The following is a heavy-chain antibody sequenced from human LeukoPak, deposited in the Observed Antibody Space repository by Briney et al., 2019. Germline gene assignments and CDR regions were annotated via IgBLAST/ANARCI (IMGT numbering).Heavy chain of an antibody. Sequence: PGGSLRLSCAASGFTFSSYWMSWGRQAPGKGLEWVANIKQDGSEKYYVDSVKGRFTISRDNAKNPLYLQMNSLRAEDTAVYYCARGFGFGEFYYFDYWGQGTLVTVSS. CDR1: GFTFSSYW. CDR3: ARGFGFGEFYYFDY. CDR2: IKQDGSEK. J-gene: IGHJ4*02. V-gene: IGHV3-7*01. D-gene: IGHD3-10*01.